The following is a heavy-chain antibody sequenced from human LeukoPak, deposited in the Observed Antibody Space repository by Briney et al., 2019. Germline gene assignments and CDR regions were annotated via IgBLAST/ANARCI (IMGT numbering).Heavy chain of an antibody. Sequence: PSETLSLTCTVSGGSISSYYWSWIRQPPGKGLEWIGYIYYSGSTNYNPSLKSRVTISVDTSKNQFSLKLSSVTAADTAVYYCARQRHSSSWYDWLVPDWFDPWGQGTLVTVSS. CDR2: IYYSGST. V-gene: IGHV4-59*08. J-gene: IGHJ5*02. D-gene: IGHD6-13*01. CDR1: GGSISSYY. CDR3: ARQRHSSSWYDWLVPDWFDP.